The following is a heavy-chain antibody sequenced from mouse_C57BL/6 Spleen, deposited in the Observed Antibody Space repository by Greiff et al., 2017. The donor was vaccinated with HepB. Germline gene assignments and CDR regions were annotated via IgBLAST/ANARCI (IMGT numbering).Heavy chain of an antibody. CDR1: GYTFTDYY. Sequence: EVKLVESGPVLVKPGASVKMSCKASGYTFTDYYMNWVKQSHGKSLEWIGVINPYNGGTSYNQKFKGKATLTVDKSSSTAYMELNSLTSEDSAVYYCARRGTTVVAKGYFDGWGTGTTVTVSS. CDR3: ARRGTTVVAKGYFDG. V-gene: IGHV1-19*01. J-gene: IGHJ1*03. CDR2: INPYNGGT. D-gene: IGHD1-1*01.